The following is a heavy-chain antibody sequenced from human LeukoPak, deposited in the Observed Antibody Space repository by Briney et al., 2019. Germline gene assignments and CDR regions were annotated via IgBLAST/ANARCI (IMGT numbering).Heavy chain of an antibody. D-gene: IGHD2-15*01. J-gene: IGHJ6*02. CDR1: GFSFSSFA. Sequence: PGGSLRLSCAASGFSFSSFAMTWVRQAPGKGLEWVAVISYDGSNKYYADSVKGRFTISRDNSKNTLYLQMNSLRAEDTAVYYCARDRTLGYCSGGSCYGYYYYYGMDVWGQGTTVTVSS. CDR2: ISYDGSNK. CDR3: ARDRTLGYCSGGSCYGYYYYYGMDV. V-gene: IGHV3-30*04.